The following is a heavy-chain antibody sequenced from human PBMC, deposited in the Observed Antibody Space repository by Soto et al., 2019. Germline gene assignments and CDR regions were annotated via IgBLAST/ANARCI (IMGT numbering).Heavy chain of an antibody. CDR2: ISSSSSYI. CDR3: ARDNGYSYGPPGPPYYYMEV. D-gene: IGHD5-18*01. V-gene: IGHV3-21*01. CDR1: GFTFSSYS. J-gene: IGHJ6*03. Sequence: VGSLRLSCTASGFTFSSYSMNWVRHSPFKGLGLVSSISSSSSYIYYADSVKGRFTISRDNAKNSLYLQMNSLRAEDTAVYYCARDNGYSYGPPGPPYYYMEVWGKGTTVTVSS.